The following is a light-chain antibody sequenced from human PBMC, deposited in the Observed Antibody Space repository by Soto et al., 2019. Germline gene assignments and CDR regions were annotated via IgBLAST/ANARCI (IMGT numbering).Light chain of an antibody. V-gene: IGLV2-8*01. CDR2: GVS. CDR3: SSYAGNTKKV. Sequence: QSALTQPPSASGSPGQSVTISCTGTSSDVGGYDYVSWYQQHPGKAPKLMIYGVSKRPSGVPDRFSGSKSGNTASLTVSGLHAEHEADYYCSSYAGNTKKVFGTGNKGTV. CDR1: SSDVGGYDY. J-gene: IGLJ1*01.